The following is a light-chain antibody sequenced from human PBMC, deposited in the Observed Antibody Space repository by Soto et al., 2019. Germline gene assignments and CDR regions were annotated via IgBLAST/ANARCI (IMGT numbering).Light chain of an antibody. J-gene: IGLJ3*02. Sequence: QSVLTQPASVSGSPGQSITISCTGTSSDVGGYNYVSWYQQHPGKAPKLMIYEVSNRPSGVSNRFSASKSGNTASLTIFGLQAEDEADYYCISYTTSSTHWVFGGGTKLTV. CDR2: EVS. CDR3: ISYTTSSTHWV. V-gene: IGLV2-14*01. CDR1: SSDVGGYNY.